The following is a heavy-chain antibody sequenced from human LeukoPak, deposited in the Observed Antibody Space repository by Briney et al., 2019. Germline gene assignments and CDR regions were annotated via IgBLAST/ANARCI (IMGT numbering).Heavy chain of an antibody. V-gene: IGHV4-39*07. D-gene: IGHD1-26*01. J-gene: IGHJ4*02. Sequence: SETLSLTCTVSGGSISSSSYYWGWIRQPPGKGLEWIGSIYYSGSTYYNPSLKSRVTISVDTSKNQFSLKLSSVTAADTAVYYCARAVVGASLIDYWGQGTLVTVSS. CDR1: GGSISSSSYY. CDR3: ARAVVGASLIDY. CDR2: IYYSGST.